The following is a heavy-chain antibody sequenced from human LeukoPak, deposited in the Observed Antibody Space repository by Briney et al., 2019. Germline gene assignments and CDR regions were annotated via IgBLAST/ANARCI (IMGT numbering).Heavy chain of an antibody. CDR3: ARVTVFSSTSSHLGFDY. CDR1: GGTFSSYA. D-gene: IGHD2-2*01. Sequence: HVASVKVSCKASGGTFSSYAISWVRQAPGQGLEWMGGIIPIFGTANYAQKFQGRVTITADESTSTAYMELSSLRSEDTAVYYCARVTVFSSTSSHLGFDYWGQGTLVTVSS. V-gene: IGHV1-69*13. J-gene: IGHJ4*02. CDR2: IIPIFGTA.